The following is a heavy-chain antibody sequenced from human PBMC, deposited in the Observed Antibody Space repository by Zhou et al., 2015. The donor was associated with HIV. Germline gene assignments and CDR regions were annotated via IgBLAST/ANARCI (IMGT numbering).Heavy chain of an antibody. Sequence: QVQLVQSGAEVKKPGSSVKVSCKASGGTFSSYAISWVRQAPGQGLEWMGGIIPIFGTANYAQKFQGRVTMTRDTSISTAYMELSRLRSDDTAVYYCARDPPYSSSWGFDYWGQGTLVTVSS. CDR1: GGTFSSYA. D-gene: IGHD6-13*01. J-gene: IGHJ4*02. CDR2: IIPIFGTA. CDR3: ARDPPYSSSWGFDY. V-gene: IGHV1-69*06.